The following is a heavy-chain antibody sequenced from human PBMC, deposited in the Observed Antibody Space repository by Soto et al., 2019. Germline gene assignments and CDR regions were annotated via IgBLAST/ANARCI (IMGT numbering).Heavy chain of an antibody. CDR1: GYTFTSYG. Sequence: GASVKVSCKASGYTFTSYGISWVRQATGQGLEWMGWISAYNGNTNYAQKLQGRVTMTTDTSTSTAYMELRSLRSDDTAVYYCARARDIAAAGTTDYWGQGTLVTVSS. V-gene: IGHV1-18*01. J-gene: IGHJ4*02. D-gene: IGHD6-13*01. CDR2: ISAYNGNT. CDR3: ARARDIAAAGTTDY.